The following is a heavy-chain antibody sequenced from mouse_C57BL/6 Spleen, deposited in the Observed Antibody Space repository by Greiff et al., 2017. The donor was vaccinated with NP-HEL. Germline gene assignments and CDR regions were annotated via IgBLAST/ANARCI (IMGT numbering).Heavy chain of an antibody. CDR3: ARGYYYGSSPWFAY. CDR2: IDPSDSET. J-gene: IGHJ3*01. V-gene: IGHV1-52*01. D-gene: IGHD1-1*01. CDR1: GYTFTSYW. Sequence: QVQLQQPGAELVRPGSSVKLSCKASGYTFTSYWMHWVKQRPIQGLEWIGNIDPSDSETHYNQKFKDKATLTVDKSSSTAYMQLSSLTSEDSAVYYCARGYYYGSSPWFAYWGQGTLVTVSA.